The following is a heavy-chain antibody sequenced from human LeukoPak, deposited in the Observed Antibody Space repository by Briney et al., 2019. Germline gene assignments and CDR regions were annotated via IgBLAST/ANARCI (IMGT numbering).Heavy chain of an antibody. CDR3: ARGDSSVYYYQKRNDAFDI. J-gene: IGHJ3*02. CDR2: ISSSSSYI. Sequence: GGSLRLSCAASGFTFSSYSMNWVRQAPGKGLEWVSSISSSSSYIYYADSVKGRFTISRDNAKNSLYLQMNSLRAEGTAVYYCARGDSSVYYYQKRNDAFDIWGKGKMVTVSS. D-gene: IGHD3-22*01. CDR1: GFTFSSYS. V-gene: IGHV3-21*01.